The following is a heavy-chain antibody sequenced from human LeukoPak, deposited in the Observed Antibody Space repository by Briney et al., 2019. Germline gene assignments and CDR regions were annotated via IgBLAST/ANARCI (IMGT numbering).Heavy chain of an antibody. V-gene: IGHV3-9*01. CDR2: INSDGSST. D-gene: IGHD1-26*01. CDR3: ARDTARNPELLDY. Sequence: PGRSLRLSCAASGFTFDDYAMHWVRQAPGKGLEWVSGINSDGSSTSYADSVKGRFTISRDNAKNTLCVQMNSLRAEDTAVYYCARDTARNPELLDYWGQGTLVTVSS. CDR1: GFTFDDYA. J-gene: IGHJ4*02.